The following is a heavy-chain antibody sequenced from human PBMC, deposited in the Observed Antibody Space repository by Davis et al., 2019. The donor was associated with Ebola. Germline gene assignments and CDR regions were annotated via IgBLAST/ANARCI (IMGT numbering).Heavy chain of an antibody. CDR2: INQDGSEK. CDR1: GFTFSRYW. J-gene: IGHJ4*02. V-gene: IGHV3-7*03. Sequence: PGGSLRLSCAASGFTFSRYWMSWVRQAPGKGLEWVANINQDGSEKYYVDSVKGRFTISRDNAKNSVYLQMNSLRAEDTAVYYCARKSPFFDYWGQGTRVTVSS. CDR3: ARKSPFFDY.